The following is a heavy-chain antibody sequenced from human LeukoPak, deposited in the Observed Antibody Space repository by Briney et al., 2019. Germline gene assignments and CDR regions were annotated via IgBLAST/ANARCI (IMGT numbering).Heavy chain of an antibody. J-gene: IGHJ4*02. CDR2: IYPGDSDT. Sequence: GESLKISCKGSGYSFTSYWIGWVRQMPGKGLEWMGIIYPGDSDTRYSPSFQGQVTISADKSISTAYLQWSGLKASDTAMYYCARRISSGWYYFDFWGQGTLVTVSS. CDR3: ARRISSGWYYFDF. CDR1: GYSFTSYW. D-gene: IGHD6-19*01. V-gene: IGHV5-51*01.